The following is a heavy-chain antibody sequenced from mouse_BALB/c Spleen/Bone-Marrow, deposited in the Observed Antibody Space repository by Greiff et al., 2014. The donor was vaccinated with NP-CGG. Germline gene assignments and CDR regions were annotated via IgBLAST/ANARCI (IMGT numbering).Heavy chain of an antibody. Sequence: VQLKESGAELVKPGASVKLSCTASGFNIKDTYMHWVKQRPEQGLEWIGRIDPANGNTKYDPKFQGKATITADTSSNTAYLQLSSLTSEDTAVCYCALYYDYDVGYWGQGTTLTVSS. D-gene: IGHD2-4*01. CDR2: IDPANGNT. CDR1: GFNIKDTY. J-gene: IGHJ2*01. CDR3: ALYYDYDVGY. V-gene: IGHV14-3*02.